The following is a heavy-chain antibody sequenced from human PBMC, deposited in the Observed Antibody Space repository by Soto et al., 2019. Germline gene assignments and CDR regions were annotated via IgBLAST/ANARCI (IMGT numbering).Heavy chain of an antibody. Sequence: EVQFVESGGGLVQPGGSLRLSGAASGFSFSTYDMNWVRQAPGKGLEWVSYISSGGQTIKSTDSVKGRFTISRDNAKNSLYLQMTGLIDEDTVVYYCERDPERGYSGMDVWGQGTTVTVSS. CDR1: GFSFSTYD. CDR3: ERDPERGYSGMDV. J-gene: IGHJ6*02. CDR2: ISSGGQTI. V-gene: IGHV3-48*02.